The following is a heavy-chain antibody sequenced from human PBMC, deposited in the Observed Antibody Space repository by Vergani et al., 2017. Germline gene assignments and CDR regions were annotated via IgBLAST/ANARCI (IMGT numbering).Heavy chain of an antibody. CDR2: IYYSGST. D-gene: IGHD4-17*01. Sequence: QVQLQESGPGLVKPSQTLSLTCTVSGGSISSGGYYWSWIRQHPGKGLEWIGYIYYSGSTYYNPSLKSRVTISVETSKNQFSLKLSSVTAADTAVYYCARGVYGDYAFLAWGQGTLVTVSS. J-gene: IGHJ5*02. V-gene: IGHV4-31*03. CDR1: GGSISSGGYY. CDR3: ARGVYGDYAFLA.